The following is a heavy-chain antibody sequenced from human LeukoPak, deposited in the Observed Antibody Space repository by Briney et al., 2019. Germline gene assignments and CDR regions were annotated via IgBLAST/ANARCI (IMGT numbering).Heavy chain of an antibody. V-gene: IGHV4-59*11. Sequence: SETLSLTCTVSGVSINSHYWTWIRQPPGKGLEWIGHIFYTGTTNYNPSLKSRVTISIDRSRNHFSLKLKSVTTADTAVYYCARAGPWQIDPWGQGIPVTVS. CDR1: GVSINSHY. J-gene: IGHJ5*02. D-gene: IGHD3-10*01. CDR3: ARAGPWQIDP. CDR2: IFYTGTT.